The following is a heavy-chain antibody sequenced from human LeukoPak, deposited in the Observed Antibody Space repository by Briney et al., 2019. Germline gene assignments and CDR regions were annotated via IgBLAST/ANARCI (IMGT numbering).Heavy chain of an antibody. CDR1: GYTFTSYD. D-gene: IGHD2-15*01. J-gene: IGHJ4*02. V-gene: IGHV1-8*01. CDR2: MNPNSGNT. CDR3: ARSCIGCSCYSAGLGTDY. Sequence: ASVKVSCKASGYTFTSYDINWVRQATGQGLEWMGWMNPNSGNTGYAQKSQGTVTMTRNTSISTAYMELTSLRSEDTAVYYCARSCIGCSCYSAGLGTDYWGQGTLVTVSS.